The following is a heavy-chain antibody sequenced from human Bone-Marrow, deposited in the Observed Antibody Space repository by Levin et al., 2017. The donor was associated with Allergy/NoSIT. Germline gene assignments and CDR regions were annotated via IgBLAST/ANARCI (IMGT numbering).Heavy chain of an antibody. D-gene: IGHD6-13*01. CDR2: ISDEGSNK. V-gene: IGHV3-30*18. CDR3: AKDRGSSWKDLDALDI. J-gene: IGHJ3*02. Sequence: PGGSLRLSCAASGFTFSDYAIHWVRQAPGKGLEWVTFISDEGSNKFYVPSVKGRFTISRDNSKNTVSLEMNSLRPEDTAMYFCAKDRGSSWKDLDALDIWGQGTMVTVSS. CDR1: GFTFSDYA.